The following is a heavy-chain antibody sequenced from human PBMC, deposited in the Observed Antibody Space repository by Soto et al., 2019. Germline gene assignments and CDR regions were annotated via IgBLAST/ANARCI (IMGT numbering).Heavy chain of an antibody. Sequence: CLRLSCAACGFSFSSYCMHWVGQAPGKGLEWVAVISYDGSNKYYADSVKGRFTISRDNSKNTLYLQMNSLRAEDTAVYYCAEDYLRVVTAAIKAGWDYYYYGMDVWGQGTTVTVSS. J-gene: IGHJ6*02. CDR1: GFSFSSYC. V-gene: IGHV3-30*18. CDR2: ISYDGSNK. D-gene: IGHD2-2*02. CDR3: AEDYLRVVTAAIKAGWDYYYYGMDV.